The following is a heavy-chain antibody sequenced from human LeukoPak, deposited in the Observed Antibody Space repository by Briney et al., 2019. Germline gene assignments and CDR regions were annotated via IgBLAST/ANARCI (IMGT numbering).Heavy chain of an antibody. D-gene: IGHD5-18*01. CDR1: GGSFSGYY. CDR2: INHSGST. J-gene: IGHJ6*02. Sequence: PSGTLSLTCAVYGGSFSGYYWSWIRQPPGKGLEWIGEINHSGSTNYNPSLKSRVTISVDTSKSQFSLKLSSVTAADTAVYYCARIQLSYYYYYYGMDVWGQGTTVTVSS. CDR3: ARIQLSYYYYYYGMDV. V-gene: IGHV4-34*01.